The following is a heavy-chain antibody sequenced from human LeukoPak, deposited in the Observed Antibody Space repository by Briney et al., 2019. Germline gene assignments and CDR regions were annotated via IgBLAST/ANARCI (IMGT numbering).Heavy chain of an antibody. Sequence: SETLSLTCAVYGGSFSGYYWSWIRQPPGKGLEWIGEINHSGSTNYNPSLKSRVTISVDTSKNQFSLKLSSVTAADTAVYYCARGVVVVPAAMRGYYYYYMGVWGKGTTVTVSS. CDR2: INHSGST. J-gene: IGHJ6*03. V-gene: IGHV4-34*01. D-gene: IGHD2-2*01. CDR3: ARGVVVVPAAMRGYYYYYMGV. CDR1: GGSFSGYY.